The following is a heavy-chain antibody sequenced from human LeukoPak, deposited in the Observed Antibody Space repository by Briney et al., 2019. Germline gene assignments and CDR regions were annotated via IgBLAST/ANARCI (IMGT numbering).Heavy chain of an antibody. J-gene: IGHJ4*02. Sequence: GGSLRLSCAASGFTFSSYSMNWVRQAPGKGLEWVSSISSSSSYIYYADSVKGRFTISRDNAKNPLNLQMNSLRAEATAVYYCAKAPHFTSSFDYWGQGTLVTVSS. D-gene: IGHD6-6*01. V-gene: IGHV3-21*01. CDR1: GFTFSSYS. CDR2: ISSSSSYI. CDR3: AKAPHFTSSFDY.